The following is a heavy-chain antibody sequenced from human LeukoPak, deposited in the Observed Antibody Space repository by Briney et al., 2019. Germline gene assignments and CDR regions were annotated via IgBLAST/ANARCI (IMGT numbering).Heavy chain of an antibody. CDR1: GGSIRSSTYN. V-gene: IGHV4-39*07. CDR3: ARGYRFYFDY. J-gene: IGHJ4*02. D-gene: IGHD1-1*01. Sequence: PSETLSLTCTVSGGSIRSSTYNWGWIRQPPGKGLEWIGSIHYTGTTYYNPSLKSRVTISLDTSKNQFSLKVSSVTAADTAVYYCARGYRFYFDYWGQGTLVTVSS. CDR2: IHYTGTT.